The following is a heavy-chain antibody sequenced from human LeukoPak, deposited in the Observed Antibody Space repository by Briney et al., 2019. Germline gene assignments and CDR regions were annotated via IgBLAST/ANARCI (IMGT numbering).Heavy chain of an antibody. CDR3: ARDNLTPYWYFDL. Sequence: PGGSLRLSCVASGFTFSAHSLNWARQAPGKGLEWISYISSGSTTIYYADSVKGRFTISRDNAKNSLYLQMNSLRDEDTALYYCARDNLTPYWYFDLWGRGTLVTVSS. D-gene: IGHD4-23*01. CDR1: GFTFSAHS. J-gene: IGHJ2*01. V-gene: IGHV3-48*02. CDR2: ISSGSTTI.